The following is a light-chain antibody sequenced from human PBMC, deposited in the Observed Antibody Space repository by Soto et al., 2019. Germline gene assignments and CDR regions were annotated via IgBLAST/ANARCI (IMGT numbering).Light chain of an antibody. Sequence: HSALTQPASVSGSPGQSITISCTGIASDVGSYNLVSWYQQHPGKAPKLMIYEGSDRPSGVSNRFSGSKSGNTASLTISGLQAEDEADYSCSSYAGFNTLIFGGGTKVTVL. J-gene: IGLJ2*01. CDR3: SSYAGFNTLI. V-gene: IGLV2-23*01. CDR2: EGS. CDR1: ASDVGSYNL.